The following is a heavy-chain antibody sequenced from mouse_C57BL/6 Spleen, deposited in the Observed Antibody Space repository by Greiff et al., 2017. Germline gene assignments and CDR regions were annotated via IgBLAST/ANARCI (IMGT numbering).Heavy chain of an antibody. Sequence: QVQLKQSGAELVRPGTSVKVSCKASGYAFTNYLIEWVKQRPGQGLEWIGVINPGSGGTNYNEKFKGKATLTADKSSSTAYMQLSSLTSEDSAVYVCARSGGSSPFAYWGQGTLVTVSA. J-gene: IGHJ3*01. CDR1: GYAFTNYL. CDR3: ARSGGSSPFAY. V-gene: IGHV1-54*01. CDR2: INPGSGGT. D-gene: IGHD1-1*01.